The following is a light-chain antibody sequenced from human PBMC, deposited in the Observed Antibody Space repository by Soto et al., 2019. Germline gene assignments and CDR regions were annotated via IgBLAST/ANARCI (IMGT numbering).Light chain of an antibody. J-gene: IGLJ2*01. V-gene: IGLV1-51*01. CDR1: SSNIGNND. CDR3: GTWDSSLSAVV. Sequence: QSVLTQPPSVSAAPGQTVTISCSGSSSNIGNNDVSWYQQLPGTAPKLLIYDNNKRPSVIPDRSSGSTADTSATLGITGLQTGDEAYYYCGTWDSSLSAVVFGGGTKLTVL. CDR2: DNN.